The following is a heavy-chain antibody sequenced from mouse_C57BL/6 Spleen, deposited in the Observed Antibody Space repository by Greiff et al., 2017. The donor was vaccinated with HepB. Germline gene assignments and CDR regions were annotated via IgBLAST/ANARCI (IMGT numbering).Heavy chain of an antibody. CDR1: GYTFTSYW. CDR2: IDPSDSYT. V-gene: IGHV1-50*01. CDR3: ARSGTGTKAMDY. Sequence: QVQLQQPGAELVKPGASVKLSCKASGYTFTSYWMQWVKQRPGQGLEWIGEIDPSDSYTNYNQKFKGKATLTVDTSSSTAYMQLSSLTSEDSAVYYCARSGTGTKAMDYWGQGTSVTVSS. D-gene: IGHD4-1*01. J-gene: IGHJ4*01.